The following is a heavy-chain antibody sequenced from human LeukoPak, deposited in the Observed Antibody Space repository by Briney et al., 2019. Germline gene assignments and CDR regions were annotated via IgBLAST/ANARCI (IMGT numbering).Heavy chain of an antibody. Sequence: GGTLRLSCAASGFTFSSYAMSWVRQAPGKGLEWVSAISGSGGSTYYADSVKGRLTISRDNSKNTLYLQMNSLRAKDTAVYYCARDFSGSSSSADYWGQGTLVTVSS. CDR1: GFTFSSYA. D-gene: IGHD6-6*01. V-gene: IGHV3-23*01. J-gene: IGHJ4*02. CDR2: ISGSGGST. CDR3: ARDFSGSSSSADY.